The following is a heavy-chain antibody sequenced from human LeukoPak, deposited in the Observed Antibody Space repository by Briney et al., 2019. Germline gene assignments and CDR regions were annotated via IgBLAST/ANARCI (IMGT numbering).Heavy chain of an antibody. CDR3: ARGSFDFWSGYVNYYYYGMDV. Sequence: ASVKVSCKASVYTFTSYGISWVRQAPGQGLVWMGWISAYNGNTNSAQKRQGRVTMTTDTSTSTAYMELRSLRSDDTAVYYCARGSFDFWSGYVNYYYYGMDVWGQGTTVTVSS. CDR1: VYTFTSYG. J-gene: IGHJ6*02. V-gene: IGHV1-18*01. CDR2: ISAYNGNT. D-gene: IGHD3-3*01.